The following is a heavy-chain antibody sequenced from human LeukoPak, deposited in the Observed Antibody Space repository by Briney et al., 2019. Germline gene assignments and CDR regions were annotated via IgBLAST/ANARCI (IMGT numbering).Heavy chain of an antibody. CDR3: ARQSDDLGYFQH. D-gene: IGHD3-16*01. Sequence: SETLSLTCTVSGGSLSSYHWSWIRQPPGKGLEWIGYIYYRGRTKYNPSLQSRVTISVDTSRNQFSLRLSSVTAADTAVYYCARQSDDLGYFQHWGQGTLVTVSS. J-gene: IGHJ1*01. CDR1: GGSLSSYH. CDR2: IYYRGRT. V-gene: IGHV4-59*08.